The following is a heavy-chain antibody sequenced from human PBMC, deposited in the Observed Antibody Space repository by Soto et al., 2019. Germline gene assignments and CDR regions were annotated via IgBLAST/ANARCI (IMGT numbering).Heavy chain of an antibody. D-gene: IGHD3-16*01. J-gene: IGHJ6*02. Sequence: GGSLRLSCAASGFTFSSYGMHWVRQAPGKGLEWVAVIWYDGSNKYYADSVKGRFTISRDNSKNTLYLQMNSLRAEDTAVYYCAREGGALRWLPDYYYYGMDVWGQGTTVTVSS. CDR1: GFTFSSYG. CDR3: AREGGALRWLPDYYYYGMDV. V-gene: IGHV3-33*01. CDR2: IWYDGSNK.